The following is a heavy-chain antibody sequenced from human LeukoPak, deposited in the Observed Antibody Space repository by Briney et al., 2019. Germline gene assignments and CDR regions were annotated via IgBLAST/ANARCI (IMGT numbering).Heavy chain of an antibody. CDR3: ASSSYYDSSLGY. J-gene: IGHJ4*02. V-gene: IGHV1-69*05. CDR1: GGTFISYA. Sequence: ASVKVSCKASGGTFISYAISWVRQAPGQGLEWMGGIIPIFGTANYAQKFQGRVTITTDESTSTAYMELSSLRSEDTAVYYCASSSYYDSSLGYWGQGTLVTVSS. CDR2: IIPIFGTA. D-gene: IGHD3-22*01.